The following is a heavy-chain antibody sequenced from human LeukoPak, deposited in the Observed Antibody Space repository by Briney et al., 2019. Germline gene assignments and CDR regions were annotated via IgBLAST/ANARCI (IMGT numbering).Heavy chain of an antibody. J-gene: IGHJ4*02. Sequence: PSETLSLTCTVSGVSISSYYGSWIRRPPGKGLDWIGYIYYSGITNYNPSLKSRVTISVDTSNNQFSLKLSSVNAADTAVYYCARVSVAAGLDYWGQGTMVTVSS. V-gene: IGHV4-59*01. D-gene: IGHD6-13*01. CDR3: ARVSVAAGLDY. CDR2: IYYSGIT. CDR1: GVSISSYY.